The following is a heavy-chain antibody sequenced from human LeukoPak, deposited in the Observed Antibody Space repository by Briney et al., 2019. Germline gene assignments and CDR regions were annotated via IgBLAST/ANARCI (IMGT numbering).Heavy chain of an antibody. D-gene: IGHD6-6*01. CDR1: GFTFGDYA. CDR2: IRSKAYGGTT. Sequence: GGSLRLSCTASGFTFGDYAMSWVRQAPGKGLEWVGFIRSKAYGGTTEYAASVKGRFTISRDDSKRIAYLQMNSLKTEDTAVYYCTRRKSSSSGLDVWGKGTTVTVSS. CDR3: TRRKSSSSGLDV. V-gene: IGHV3-49*04. J-gene: IGHJ6*04.